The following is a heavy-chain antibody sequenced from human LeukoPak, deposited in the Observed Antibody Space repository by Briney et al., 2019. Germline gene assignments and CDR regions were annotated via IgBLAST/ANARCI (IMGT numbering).Heavy chain of an antibody. CDR2: ISYDGSNK. CDR1: GFAFSSFG. J-gene: IGHJ4*02. V-gene: IGHV3-30*18. Sequence: GGSLRLSCAASGFAFSSFGMHWVRQAPGKGLEWVAVISYDGSNKYYADSVKGRFTISRDNSKNTLYLEMNSLSIEDTAVYYCVKESEAVVAYGVDYWGQGALVTVSS. D-gene: IGHD3-16*01. CDR3: VKESEAVVAYGVDY.